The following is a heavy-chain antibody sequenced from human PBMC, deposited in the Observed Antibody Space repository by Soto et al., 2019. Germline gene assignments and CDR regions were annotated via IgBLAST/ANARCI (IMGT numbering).Heavy chain of an antibody. CDR1: GGSISSSSYY. D-gene: IGHD3-9*01. Sequence: SETLSLTCTVSGGSISSSSYYWGWTRQPPGKGLEWIGSIYYSGSTYYNPSLKSRVTISVDTSKNQFSLKLSSVTAADTAVYYCAPLYYDILTGSAYWGQGTLVTVSS. V-gene: IGHV4-39*01. J-gene: IGHJ4*02. CDR3: APLYYDILTGSAY. CDR2: IYYSGST.